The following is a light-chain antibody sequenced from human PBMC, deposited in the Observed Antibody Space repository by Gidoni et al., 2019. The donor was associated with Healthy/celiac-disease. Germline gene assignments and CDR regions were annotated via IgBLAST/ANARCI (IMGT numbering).Light chain of an antibody. J-gene: IGKJ1*01. CDR3: QQYYSTPSWT. V-gene: IGKV4-1*01. CDR1: QSVLYSSNNKNY. Sequence: DIVMTQSPDSLAVSLGERATINCKSSQSVLYSSNNKNYLAWYQRKPGQPPKLLIYWASTRESGVPDRFSGSGSGTDFTLTISSLQAEDGAVYYCQQYYSTPSWTFGQGTKVEIK. CDR2: WAS.